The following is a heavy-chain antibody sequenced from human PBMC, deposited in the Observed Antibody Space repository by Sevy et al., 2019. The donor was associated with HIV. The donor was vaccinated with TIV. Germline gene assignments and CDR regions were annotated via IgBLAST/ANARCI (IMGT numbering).Heavy chain of an antibody. CDR3: ARHTVTRDYYYMDV. V-gene: IGHV1-18*01. D-gene: IGHD4-4*01. CDR2: ISGYNDNT. Sequence: ASVKVSCKTSGYSFSHYGVSWVRQAPGHGLEWMGWISGYNDNTTYAQNLQGRVSMTTDRDTSTAYMELRGLRSDDTAVYYCARHTVTRDYYYMDVWGEGTTVTVSS. CDR1: GYSFSHYG. J-gene: IGHJ6*03.